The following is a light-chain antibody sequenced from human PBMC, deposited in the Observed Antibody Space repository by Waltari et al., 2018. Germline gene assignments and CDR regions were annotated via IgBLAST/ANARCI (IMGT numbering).Light chain of an antibody. CDR3: ASYTSSSDFV. Sequence: WYRKHPEKAPNRFFFEVSVRPSGISARFSCSKSGNTASLTISGLQADDEADYYCASYTSSSDFVFGSGTTVTV. V-gene: IGLV2-14*01. J-gene: IGLJ1*01. CDR2: EVS.